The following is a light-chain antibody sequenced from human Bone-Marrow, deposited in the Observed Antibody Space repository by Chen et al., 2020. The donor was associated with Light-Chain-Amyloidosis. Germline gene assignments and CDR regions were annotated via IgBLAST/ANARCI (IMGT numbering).Light chain of an antibody. CDR1: NIGSTS. J-gene: IGLJ3*02. CDR3: QVWDRSSDRPV. V-gene: IGLV3-21*02. CDR2: DDS. Sequence: SYVLTQPSSVSVAPGQTATNDCGGNNIGSTSVHWYQQTPGQAPLLVDYDDSDRPSGIPERLSGSNSGNTATLTISGVEAGDEADYYCQVWDRSSDRPVFGGGTKLTVL.